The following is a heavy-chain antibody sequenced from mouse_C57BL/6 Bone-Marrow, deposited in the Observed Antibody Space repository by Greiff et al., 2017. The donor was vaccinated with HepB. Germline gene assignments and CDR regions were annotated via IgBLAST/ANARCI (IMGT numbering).Heavy chain of an antibody. CDR1: GFTFSSYA. D-gene: IGHD1-1*01. CDR3: ARGGSSSAWFAY. V-gene: IGHV5-4*03. J-gene: IGHJ3*01. Sequence: EVKVVESGGGLVKPGGSLKLSCAASGFTFSSYAMSWVRQTPEKRLERVATISDGGSYTYYPDNVKGRFTISRDNAKNNLYLQMSHLKSEDTAMYYCARGGSSSAWFAYWGQGTLVTVSA. CDR2: ISDGGSYT.